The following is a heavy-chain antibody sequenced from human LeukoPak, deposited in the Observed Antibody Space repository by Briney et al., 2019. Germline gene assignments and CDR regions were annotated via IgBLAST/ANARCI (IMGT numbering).Heavy chain of an antibody. V-gene: IGHV1-18*01. CDR3: ARGAYGDK. CDR2: ISTQSGNT. Sequence: GXSVKVSCKASGYTFTSYGISWVRQAPGQGLEWMGWISTQSGNTNYAQKVQGRLTLTTDRSTNTAYMELRSLRSDDTAVYYCARGAYGDKWGQGTMVTVSS. D-gene: IGHD4-17*01. J-gene: IGHJ4*02. CDR1: GYTFTSYG.